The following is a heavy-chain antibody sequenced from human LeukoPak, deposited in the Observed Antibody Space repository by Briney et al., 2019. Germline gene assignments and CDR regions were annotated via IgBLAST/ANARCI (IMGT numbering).Heavy chain of an antibody. Sequence: SETLSLTCAVYGGSFSGYYWSWIRQPPGKGLEWIGEINHSGSTNYNPSLKSRVTISVDTSKNQFSLKLSSVTAADTAVYYCASRIVGAGRNLYNFDYWGQGTMVTVSS. CDR1: GGSFSGYY. CDR2: INHSGST. D-gene: IGHD1-26*01. J-gene: IGHJ4*02. V-gene: IGHV4-34*01. CDR3: ASRIVGAGRNLYNFDY.